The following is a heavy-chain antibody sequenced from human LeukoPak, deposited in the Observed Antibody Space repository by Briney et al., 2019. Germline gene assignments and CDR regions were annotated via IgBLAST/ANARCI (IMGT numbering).Heavy chain of an antibody. CDR3: ARGSEPYNWNYCFDY. V-gene: IGHV4-34*01. CDR2: INHSGST. Sequence: SETLSLTCAVYGGSFSGYYWSWIRQPPGKGLEYIGEINHSGSTNYNPSLKGRVTISVDTSKNQFSLKLSSVTAADTAVYYCARGSEPYNWNYCFDYWGQGTLVTVSS. CDR1: GGSFSGYY. J-gene: IGHJ4*02. D-gene: IGHD1-7*01.